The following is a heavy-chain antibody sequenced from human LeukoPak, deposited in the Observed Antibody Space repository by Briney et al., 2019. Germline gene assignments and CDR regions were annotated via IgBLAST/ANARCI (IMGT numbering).Heavy chain of an antibody. D-gene: IGHD2-21*02. CDR1: GFTFSSYA. CDR2: ISGSGGST. J-gene: IGHJ4*02. V-gene: IGHV3-23*01. Sequence: AGGSLRLSCAASGFTFSSYAMSWVRQAPGKGLEWVSAISGSGGSTYYADSVKGRFTISRDNAKNSLYLQMNSLRAEDTAVYYCASHSIVTAIPYWGQGTLVTVSS. CDR3: ASHSIVTAIPY.